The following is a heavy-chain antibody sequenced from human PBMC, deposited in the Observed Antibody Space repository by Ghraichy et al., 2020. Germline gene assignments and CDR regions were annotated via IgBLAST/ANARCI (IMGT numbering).Heavy chain of an antibody. D-gene: IGHD3-22*01. CDR3: AKDHYYDSSSDAFDI. J-gene: IGHJ3*02. CDR1: GFTFSSYA. CDR2: ISGSGGST. Sequence: GVLNISCAASGFTFSSYAMSWVRQAPGKGLEWVSAISGSGGSTYYADSVKGRFTISRDNSKNTLYLQMNSLRAEDTAVYYCAKDHYYDSSSDAFDIWGQGTMVTVSS. V-gene: IGHV3-23*01.